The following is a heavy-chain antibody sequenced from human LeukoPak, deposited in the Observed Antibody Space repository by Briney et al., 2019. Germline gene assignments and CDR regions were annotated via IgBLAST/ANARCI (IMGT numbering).Heavy chain of an antibody. J-gene: IGHJ6*03. D-gene: IGHD6-19*01. CDR2: IKSKTDGGTT. CDR1: GFTFSNAW. Sequence: GGSLRLSCAASGFTFSNAWMSWVRQAPGKGLEWVGRIKSKTDGGTTDYAAPVKGRFTISRDDSKNTLYLQMNSLKTEDTAVYYCTTLRRYLTVAGTVPNYYYYYYMDVWGKGTTVTVSS. V-gene: IGHV3-15*01. CDR3: TTLRRYLTVAGTVPNYYYYYYMDV.